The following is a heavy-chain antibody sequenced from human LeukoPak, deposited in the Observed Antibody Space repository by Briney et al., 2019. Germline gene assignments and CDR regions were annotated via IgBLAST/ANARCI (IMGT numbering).Heavy chain of an antibody. V-gene: IGHV4-34*01. J-gene: IGHJ6*03. D-gene: IGHD1-26*01. CDR1: GGSFSGYY. Sequence: PSETLSLTCVVYGGSFSGYYWTWIRQPPGKGLEWIGEINHSGSTNYNPSLKSRVTISVDTSKNQFSLKLSSVTAAGTAVYYCARHGTRYYYYYMDVWGEGTTVTISS. CDR3: ARHGTRYYYYYMDV. CDR2: INHSGST.